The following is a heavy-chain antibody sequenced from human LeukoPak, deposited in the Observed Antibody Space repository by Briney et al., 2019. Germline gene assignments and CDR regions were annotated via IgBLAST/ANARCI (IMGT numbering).Heavy chain of an antibody. Sequence: PGGSLRLSCAASGFTFSSYAMSWVRQGPGKGLEWVSGISESGGSTYYADSVRGRFTIFRDNSKNTLYLQMNSLRVEDTAVYYCARESRGYDILTGKYHRGYYSYYMDVWGKGTTVIVSS. D-gene: IGHD3-9*01. V-gene: IGHV3-23*01. CDR2: ISESGGST. CDR1: GFTFSSYA. CDR3: ARESRGYDILTGKYHRGYYSYYMDV. J-gene: IGHJ6*03.